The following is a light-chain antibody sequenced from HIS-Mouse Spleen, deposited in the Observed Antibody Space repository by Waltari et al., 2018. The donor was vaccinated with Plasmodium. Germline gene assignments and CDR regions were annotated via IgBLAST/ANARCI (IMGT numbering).Light chain of an antibody. V-gene: IGLV3-10*01. CDR1: ELPKKY. CDR2: EDS. Sequence: SYELTQPPSVSVSPGQTARITCSGDELPKKYAYWYQPKSCQAPVLVSYEDSKRSSGSQEGLSGSRSGTMAKLTISGAQVEEEADYYCYSTDSSGNHRVFGGGTKLTVL. CDR3: YSTDSSGNHRV. J-gene: IGLJ3*02.